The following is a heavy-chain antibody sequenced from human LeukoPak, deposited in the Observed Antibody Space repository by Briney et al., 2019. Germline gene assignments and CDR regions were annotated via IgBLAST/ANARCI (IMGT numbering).Heavy chain of an antibody. CDR2: IIPIFGTA. Sequence: GASVKVSCKTSGYTFTNYGFTWVRQAPGQGLEWMGGIIPIFGTANYAQKFQGRVTITADESTSTAYMELSSLRSEDTAVYYCARGAMKYYYDSSGYIGIWAYWGQGTLVTVSS. J-gene: IGHJ4*02. CDR1: GYTFTNYG. V-gene: IGHV1-69*13. CDR3: ARGAMKYYYDSSGYIGIWAY. D-gene: IGHD3-22*01.